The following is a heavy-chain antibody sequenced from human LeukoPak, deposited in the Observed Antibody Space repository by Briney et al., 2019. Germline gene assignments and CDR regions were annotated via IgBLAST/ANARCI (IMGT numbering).Heavy chain of an antibody. CDR3: ASQRWLQSSFDY. D-gene: IGHD5-24*01. CDR2: INSDGSST. V-gene: IGHV3-74*01. CDR1: GFTFSSYR. J-gene: IGHJ4*02. Sequence: GGSLRLSCAASGFTFSSYRMHWVRHAPGKGLVWVSRINSDGSSTSYADSVKGRFTISRDNAKNTLYLQMNSLRAEDTAVYYCASQRWLQSSFDYWGQRTLVTVSS.